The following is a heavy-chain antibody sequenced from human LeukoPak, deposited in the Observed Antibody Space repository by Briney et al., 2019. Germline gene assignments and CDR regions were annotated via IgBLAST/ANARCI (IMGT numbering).Heavy chain of an antibody. CDR2: MNPNSGNT. Sequence: ASVKVSCKASGYTFTSYDINWVRQATGQGPEWMGWMNPNSGNTGYAQKFQGRVTMTRNTSISTAYMELSSLRSEDTAVYYCARGYIVATTEYYYYYMDVWGKGTTVTVSS. D-gene: IGHD5-12*01. V-gene: IGHV1-8*01. CDR3: ARGYIVATTEYYYYYMDV. J-gene: IGHJ6*03. CDR1: GYTFTSYD.